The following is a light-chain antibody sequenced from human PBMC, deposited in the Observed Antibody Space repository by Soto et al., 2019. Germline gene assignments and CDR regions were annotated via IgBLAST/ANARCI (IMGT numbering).Light chain of an antibody. V-gene: IGKV3-20*01. CDR2: GAS. J-gene: IGKJ1*01. CDR3: QQYGSSPPWT. Sequence: EIVLTQSPGTLSLSPGERATLSCRASQSVSSSYLAWYQQKPGQAPRLVIYGASSRATGIPDRFSGSVSGTGFTLTISRLEPEDFAVYYCQQYGSSPPWTFGQGTKVDIK. CDR1: QSVSSSY.